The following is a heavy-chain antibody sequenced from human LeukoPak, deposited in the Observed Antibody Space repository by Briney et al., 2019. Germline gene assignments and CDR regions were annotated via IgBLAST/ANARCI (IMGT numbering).Heavy chain of an antibody. Sequence: GESLKISCKGSGYSFTSYWISWVRQMPGKGLEWIGRIDPSDSYTNYSPSFQGHVTISADKSLSTAYLPWSSLKASDTAMYYCARRGSYYDSSGYYSRDFDYWGQGTLVTVSS. CDR3: ARRGSYYDSSGYYSRDFDY. V-gene: IGHV5-10-1*01. CDR1: GYSFTSYW. CDR2: IDPSDSYT. D-gene: IGHD3-22*01. J-gene: IGHJ4*02.